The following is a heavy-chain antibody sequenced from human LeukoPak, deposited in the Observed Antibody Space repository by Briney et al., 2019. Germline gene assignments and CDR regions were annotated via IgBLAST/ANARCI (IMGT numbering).Heavy chain of an antibody. CDR2: ISGSGSST. V-gene: IGHV3-23*01. CDR3: AKEMATIRALDF. J-gene: IGHJ3*01. CDR1: GFTFSTYA. D-gene: IGHD5-24*01. Sequence: GGSLRLSCAASGFTFSTYAMSWVRQAPGKGLEWVSVISGSGSSTYYEDSVKGRFTISRDNSKNTLYLQMNSLRAEDTAVYYCAKEMATIRALDFWGQGTMVTVSS.